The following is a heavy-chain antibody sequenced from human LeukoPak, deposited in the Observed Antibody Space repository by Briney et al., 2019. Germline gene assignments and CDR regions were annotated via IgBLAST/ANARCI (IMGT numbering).Heavy chain of an antibody. CDR1: GGSFSGYY. V-gene: IGHV4-34*01. D-gene: IGHD6-13*01. Sequence: SETLSLTCAVYGGSFSGYYWSWIRQPPGKGLEWIGEINHSGSTNYNPSLKSRVTISVDTPKNQFSLKLSSVTAADTAVYYCARWRAAARLYWFDPWGQGTLVTVSS. J-gene: IGHJ5*02. CDR3: ARWRAAARLYWFDP. CDR2: INHSGST.